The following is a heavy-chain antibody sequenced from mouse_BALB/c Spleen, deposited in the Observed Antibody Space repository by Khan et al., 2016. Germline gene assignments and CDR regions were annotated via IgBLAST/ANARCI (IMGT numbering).Heavy chain of an antibody. D-gene: IGHD1-1*02. CDR3: ATPYYLFVY. CDR1: GYSITSDYA. J-gene: IGHJ3*01. Sequence: EVQLQESGPGLVKPSQSLSLTCTVTGYSITSDYAWNWIRQFPGNKLEWMGYIDSSGSTTYNPSLKSRVSITRDTSKNQIFLQLNSVTTEDTATYYFATPYYLFVYWGQGTLVTVSA. V-gene: IGHV3-2*02. CDR2: IDSSGST.